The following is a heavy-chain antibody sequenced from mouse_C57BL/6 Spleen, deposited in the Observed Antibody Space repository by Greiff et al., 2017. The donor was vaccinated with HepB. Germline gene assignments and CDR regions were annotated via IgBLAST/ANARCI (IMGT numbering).Heavy chain of an antibody. V-gene: IGHV5-6*01. CDR1: GFTFSSYG. J-gene: IGHJ2*01. CDR2: ISSGGSYT. D-gene: IGHD1-1*01. CDR3: AREGITTVVATSFDY. Sequence: EVQRVESGGDLVKPGGSLKLSCAASGFTFSSYGMSWVRQTPDKRLEWVATISSGGSYTYYPDSVKGRFTISRDNAKNTLYLQMSSLKSEDTAMYYCAREGITTVVATSFDYWGQGTTLTVSS.